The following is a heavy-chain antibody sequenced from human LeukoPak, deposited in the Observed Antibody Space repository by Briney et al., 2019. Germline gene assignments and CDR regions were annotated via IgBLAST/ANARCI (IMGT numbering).Heavy chain of an antibody. J-gene: IGHJ4*02. V-gene: IGHV1-18*01. CDR2: ISAYNGNT. CDR3: ATASYDSSGYYRGYFDY. Sequence: ASVKVSCKASGYTFTSYGISWVRQAPGQGLEWMGWISAYNGNTNYAQKLQGRVTMTTDTSTDTAYMELSSLRSEDTAVYYCATASYDSSGYYRGYFDYWGQGTLVTVSS. D-gene: IGHD3-22*01. CDR1: GYTFTSYG.